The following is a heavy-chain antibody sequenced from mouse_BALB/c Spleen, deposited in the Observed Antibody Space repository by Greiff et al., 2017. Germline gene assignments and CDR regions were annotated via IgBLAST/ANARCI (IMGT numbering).Heavy chain of an antibody. CDR3: ARLYGSSYGFAY. CDR2: INPDSSTI. V-gene: IGHV4-1*02. CDR1: GFDFSRYW. D-gene: IGHD1-1*01. Sequence: EVKLMESGGGLVQPGGSLKLSCAASGFDFSRYWMSWVRQAPGKGLEWIGEINPDSSTINYTPSLKDKFIISRDNAKNTLYLQMSKVRSEDTALYYCARLYGSSYGFAYWGQGTLVTVSA. J-gene: IGHJ3*01.